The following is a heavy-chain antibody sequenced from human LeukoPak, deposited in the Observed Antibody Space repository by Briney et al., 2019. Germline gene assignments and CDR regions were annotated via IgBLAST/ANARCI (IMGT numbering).Heavy chain of an antibody. CDR2: FDPEDGGT. CDR3: ATATYYYDTSGYYYDVSPFDY. J-gene: IGHJ4*02. Sequence: ASVKVSCKFSGYTLTELSMHWVRQAPGKGLEWVGGFDPEDGGTIYAQKFQGRVTMTEDRSTDTAYMKLSSLRSEDTAVYYSATATYYYDTSGYYYDVSPFDYWGQGTLVTVSS. CDR1: GYTLTELS. V-gene: IGHV1-24*01. D-gene: IGHD3-22*01.